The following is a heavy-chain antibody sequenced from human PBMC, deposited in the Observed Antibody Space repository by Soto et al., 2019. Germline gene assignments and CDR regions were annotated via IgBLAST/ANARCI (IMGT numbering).Heavy chain of an antibody. CDR1: GGSFSGYY. CDR3: AREYSSSSMDWFDP. CDR2: INHSGST. D-gene: IGHD6-6*01. V-gene: IGHV4-34*01. J-gene: IGHJ5*02. Sequence: PSETLSLTCAVYGGSFSGYYWSWIRQPPGKGLEWIGEINHSGSTNYNPSLKSRVTISVDASKNQFSLKLSSVTAADTAVYYCAREYSSSSMDWFDPWGQGTLVTVSS.